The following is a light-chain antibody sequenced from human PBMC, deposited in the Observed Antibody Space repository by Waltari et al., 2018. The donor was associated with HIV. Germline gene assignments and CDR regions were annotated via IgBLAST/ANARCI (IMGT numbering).Light chain of an antibody. CDR3: AAWDNTLSGYV. Sequence: QSALTQPPSTSGTPGQRVTISCSGSSSNVGSDNVYWYQQTPGRAPKLLIYNEYQRPSGVPDRFSGSKSGTSASLAISGLRSEDEAEYYCAAWDNTLSGYVFGTGTKVTVL. V-gene: IGLV1-47*01. CDR2: NEY. J-gene: IGLJ1*01. CDR1: SSNVGSDN.